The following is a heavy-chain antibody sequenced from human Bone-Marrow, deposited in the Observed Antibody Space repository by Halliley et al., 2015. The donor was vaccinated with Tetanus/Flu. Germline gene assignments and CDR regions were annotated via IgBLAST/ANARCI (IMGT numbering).Heavy chain of an antibody. Sequence: LGRTYYRSKWYNDYAASVKSRITIDADPSENQVSLHLNSVTPDDTAMFYCARERRAGSGSYDIWGQGTLVTVSS. CDR3: ARERRAGSGSYDI. V-gene: IGHV6-1*01. D-gene: IGHD1-26*01. J-gene: IGHJ4*02. CDR2: TYYRSKWYN.